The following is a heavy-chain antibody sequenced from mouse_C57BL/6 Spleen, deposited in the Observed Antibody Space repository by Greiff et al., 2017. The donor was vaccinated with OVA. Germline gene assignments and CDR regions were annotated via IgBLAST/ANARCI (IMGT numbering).Heavy chain of an antibody. J-gene: IGHJ4*01. Sequence: QVQLQQSGAELVKPGASVKITCKASGYAFSSYWMNWVKQRPGKGLEWIGQIYPGDGDTNYNGKFKGKATLTADKSSSTAYMQLSSLTSEDSAVYFCARDGGNYVSYAMDYWGQGTSVTVSS. CDR3: ARDGGNYVSYAMDY. CDR2: IYPGDGDT. CDR1: GYAFSSYW. D-gene: IGHD2-1*01. V-gene: IGHV1-80*01.